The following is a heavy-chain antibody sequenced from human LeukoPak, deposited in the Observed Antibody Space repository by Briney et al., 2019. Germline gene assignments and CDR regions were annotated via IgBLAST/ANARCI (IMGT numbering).Heavy chain of an antibody. CDR3: AGSSWLQTSFDY. J-gene: IGHJ4*02. CDR2: ISSSSSYI. V-gene: IGHV3-21*01. CDR1: GFTFSSYS. Sequence: GGSLRLSCAASGFTFSSYSMNWVRQAPGKGLEWVSSISSSSSYIYYADSVKGRFTISRDNAKNSLYLQMNSLRAEDTAVYYCAGSSWLQTSFDYWGQGTLVTVSS. D-gene: IGHD6-13*01.